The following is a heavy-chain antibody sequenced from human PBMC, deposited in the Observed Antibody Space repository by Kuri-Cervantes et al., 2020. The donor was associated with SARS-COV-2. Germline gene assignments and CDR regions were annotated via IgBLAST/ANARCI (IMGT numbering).Heavy chain of an antibody. J-gene: IGHJ6*03. D-gene: IGHD3-9*01. Sequence: GGSLRLSCAASGFTFSGSAMHWVRQASGKGLEWVGRIRSKANSYATAYAASVKGRFTISRDDSKNTAYLQMSSLKTEDTAVYYCARDDMSVSYYYMDVWGKGTTVTVSS. CDR2: IRSKANSYAT. V-gene: IGHV3-73*01. CDR3: ARDDMSVSYYYMDV. CDR1: GFTFSGSA.